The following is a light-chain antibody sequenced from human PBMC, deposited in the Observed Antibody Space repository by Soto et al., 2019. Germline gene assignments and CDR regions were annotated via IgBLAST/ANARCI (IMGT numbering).Light chain of an antibody. CDR2: SNN. CDR1: SSNIGSNT. J-gene: IGLJ1*01. V-gene: IGLV1-44*01. Sequence: QSVLTQPPSASGTPGQGVTISCSGSSSNIGSNTVNWYQQLPGTAPKLLIYSNNQRPSGVPDRFSGSKSGTSASLAISGLQSEDEADYICAAWDDSLNGYVFGTGTKLTVL. CDR3: AAWDDSLNGYV.